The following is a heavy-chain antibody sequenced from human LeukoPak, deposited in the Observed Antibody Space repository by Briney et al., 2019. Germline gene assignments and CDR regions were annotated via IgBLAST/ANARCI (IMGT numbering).Heavy chain of an antibody. D-gene: IGHD6-19*01. J-gene: IGHJ3*02. CDR1: GGSISSYY. CDR3: ARQGSSGWYVSAFDI. CDR2: IYYSGST. Sequence: SETLSLTCTVSGGSISSYYWSWIRQPPGKGLEWIGYIYYSGSTNYNPSLKSRVTISVDTSKNQFSLKLSSVTAADTAVYYCARQGSSGWYVSAFDIWGQGTMVTVSS. V-gene: IGHV4-59*01.